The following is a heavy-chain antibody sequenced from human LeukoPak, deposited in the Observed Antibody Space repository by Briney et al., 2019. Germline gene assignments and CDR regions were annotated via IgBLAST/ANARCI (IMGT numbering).Heavy chain of an antibody. CDR1: GFSFDDYG. CDR3: ARGGISIFGVVIHSDY. Sequence: GGSLRLSCAASGFSFDDYGMSWVRQAPGKWLEWVSGINWSGRSTGYADSVKGRFTISRDNAKNSLYLQMNSLRAEDTALYYCARGGISIFGVVIHSDYWGQGTLVTVSS. V-gene: IGHV3-20*04. D-gene: IGHD3-3*01. J-gene: IGHJ4*02. CDR2: INWSGRST.